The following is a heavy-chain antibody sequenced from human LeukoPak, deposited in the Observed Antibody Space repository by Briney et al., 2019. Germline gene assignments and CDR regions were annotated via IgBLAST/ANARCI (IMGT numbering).Heavy chain of an antibody. CDR3: ARDDPQGSGYGMDV. CDR1: GFTFSEYW. Sequence: GGSLRLSCSASGFTFSEYWLSWVRQAPGKGLEWVANIKQDGSEKNYVDSVKGRFTISRDNAKNSLYLQMNSLRAEDTAVYYCARDDPQGSGYGMDVWGQGTTVTVSS. D-gene: IGHD3-10*01. J-gene: IGHJ6*02. V-gene: IGHV3-7*01. CDR2: IKQDGSEK.